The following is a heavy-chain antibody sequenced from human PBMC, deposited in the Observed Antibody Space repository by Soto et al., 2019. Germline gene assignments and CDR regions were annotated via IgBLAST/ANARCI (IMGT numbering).Heavy chain of an antibody. CDR2: IYWDDDK. D-gene: IGHD2-2*01. CDR1: GFSLSTFGEG. V-gene: IGHV2-5*02. Sequence: QITLEESGPTLVKPTQTLTLTCTFSGFSLSTFGEGVAWIRQPPGTALEWLALIYWDDDKRYSPSLKSRLTITKDTSKNQVVLTMTNMDPVDTATYYCAHRPSIAVVPGGIWIPDYPFDYWGQGTLVTVSS. CDR3: AHRPSIAVVPGGIWIPDYPFDY. J-gene: IGHJ4*02.